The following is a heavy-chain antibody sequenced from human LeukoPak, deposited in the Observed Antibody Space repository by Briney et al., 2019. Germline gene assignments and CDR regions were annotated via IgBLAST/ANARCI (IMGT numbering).Heavy chain of an antibody. CDR3: AKGRPRPDPYYFDY. CDR2: ISGSGGST. J-gene: IGHJ4*02. V-gene: IGHV3-23*01. CDR1: GFTFSSYA. Sequence: PGGPLRLSCAASGFTFSSYAMSWVRQAPGEGLEWVSAISGSGGSTYYADSVKRRFTISRENSKNTLYLQMNRLRAEDTAVYYCAKGRPRPDPYYFDYWGQGTLVTVSS.